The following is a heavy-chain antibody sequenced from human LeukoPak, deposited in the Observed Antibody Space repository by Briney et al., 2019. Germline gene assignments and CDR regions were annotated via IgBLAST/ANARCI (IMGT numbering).Heavy chain of an antibody. CDR2: IYPSDSDT. D-gene: IGHD3-16*02. CDR1: GYSFTTYW. V-gene: IGHV5-51*01. J-gene: IGHJ4*02. Sequence: GESLKISCKGSGYSFTTYWIGWVRQMPGTGLEWMGIIYPSDSDTRYSPSFQGQVTTSADKSINTAYLQWSSLKASDTAMYYCASTPYRANFYPYYWGQGTLVTVSS. CDR3: ASTPYRANFYPYY.